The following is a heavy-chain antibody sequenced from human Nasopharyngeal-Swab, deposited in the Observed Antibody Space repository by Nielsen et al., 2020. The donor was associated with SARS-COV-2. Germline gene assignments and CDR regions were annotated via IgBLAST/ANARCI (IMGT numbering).Heavy chain of an antibody. V-gene: IGHV1-2*06. CDR3: ARVYSRSFEY. Sequence: ASVKVSCKASGYTFTDYYMHWVRQAPGQGLEWMGRINPNSGDTNYAQKFQGRVTMTRDTSISTAYMELSRLRSDDTAVYYCARVYSRSFEYWGQGTLVTVSS. J-gene: IGHJ4*02. CDR2: INPNSGDT. CDR1: GYTFTDYY. D-gene: IGHD6-6*01.